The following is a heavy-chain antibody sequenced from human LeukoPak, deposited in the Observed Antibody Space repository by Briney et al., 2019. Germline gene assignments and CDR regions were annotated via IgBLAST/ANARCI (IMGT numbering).Heavy chain of an antibody. J-gene: IGHJ1*01. CDR1: GFTFSSYA. CDR2: ISGSGGST. V-gene: IGHV3-23*01. Sequence: PGGSLRLSCAASGFTFSSYAMSWVRQAPGKGLEWVSAISGSGGSTYYADSVKGRFTISRDNSKNTLYLQMNSLRAEDTAVYYCAKDGAIFGVVIEYFQHWGQGTLVTVSP. D-gene: IGHD3-3*01. CDR3: AKDGAIFGVVIEYFQH.